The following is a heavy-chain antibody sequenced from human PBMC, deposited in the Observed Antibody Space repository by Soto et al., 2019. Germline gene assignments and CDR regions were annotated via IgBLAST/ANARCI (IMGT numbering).Heavy chain of an antibody. CDR1: GYTFTVYY. CDR2: INPNSGGT. D-gene: IGHD3-3*01. V-gene: IGHV1-2*02. CDR3: ARKADTIFGVVIYNWFDP. J-gene: IGHJ5*02. Sequence: ASVKVCCKASGYTFTVYYMHWVRQAPGQGLEWMGWINPNSGGTNYAQKFQGRVTMTRDTSISTAYMELSRLRSDDTAVYYCARKADTIFGVVIYNWFDPWGQGTLVTVSS.